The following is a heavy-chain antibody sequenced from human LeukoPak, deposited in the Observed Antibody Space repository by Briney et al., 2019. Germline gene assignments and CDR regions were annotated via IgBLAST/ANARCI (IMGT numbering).Heavy chain of an antibody. CDR2: IYYSGST. J-gene: IGHJ3*02. V-gene: IGHV4-59*01. D-gene: IGHD6-19*01. CDR3: ASSTSSGWFHDAFDI. CDR1: GGSISSYY. Sequence: PSETLSLTCTVSGGSISSYYWSWIRQPPGKGLEGIGYIYYSGSTNYNPSLKSRVTISVDTSKNQFSLKLSSVTAADTAVYYCASSTSSGWFHDAFDIWGQGTMVTVSS.